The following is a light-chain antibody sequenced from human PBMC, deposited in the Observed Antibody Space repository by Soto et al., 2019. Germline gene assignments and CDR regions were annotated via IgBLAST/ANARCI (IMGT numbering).Light chain of an antibody. V-gene: IGKV1-6*01. Sequence: AVQMTQSPSSLFASVGDRVTITCRASQGIRNDLGWYQQKPGKAPKLLIYAASSLQSGVPSRFSGSGSGTDFTLTISSLQPEDFATYYCLQDYNYPYIFGQGTKLEIK. CDR3: LQDYNYPYI. CDR1: QGIRND. CDR2: AAS. J-gene: IGKJ2*01.